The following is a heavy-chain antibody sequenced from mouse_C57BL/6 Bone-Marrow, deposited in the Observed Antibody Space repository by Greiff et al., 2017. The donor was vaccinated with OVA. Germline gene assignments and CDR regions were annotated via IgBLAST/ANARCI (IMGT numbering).Heavy chain of an antibody. Sequence: QVQLQQPGAELVKPGASVKVSCTASGYTFTSYWMHWVKQRPGQGLEWIGRIHPSDSDTNYNQKFKGKGTLTVDKSSSPAYMQLSSLTSEDSAVYYCAILGGYLDYWGQGTTLTVSS. V-gene: IGHV1-74*01. J-gene: IGHJ2*01. CDR3: AILGGYLDY. CDR1: GYTFTSYW. D-gene: IGHD4-1*01. CDR2: IHPSDSDT.